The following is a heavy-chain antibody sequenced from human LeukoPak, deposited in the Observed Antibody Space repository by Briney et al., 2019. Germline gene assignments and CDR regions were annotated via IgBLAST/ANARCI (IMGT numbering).Heavy chain of an antibody. CDR1: GYTFTCHY. CDR2: INPKSGGT. V-gene: IGHV1-2*07. CDR3: AYCCYLWSGYYSALGVSFDS. D-gene: IGHD3-3*01. Sequence: ASAKVSCKASGYTFTCHYLHWVRQVPGLGLEWMGWINPKSGGTKYGHKFQGRVTMTGYMSISTVYMELSSLTYDNTAVYSCAYCCYLWSGYYSALGVSFDSWGQGTMVIVSS. J-gene: IGHJ3*02.